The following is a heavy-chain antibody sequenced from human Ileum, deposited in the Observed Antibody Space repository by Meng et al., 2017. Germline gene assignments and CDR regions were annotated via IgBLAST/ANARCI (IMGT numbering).Heavy chain of an antibody. CDR2: ISGIGDSPFYADSEDTT. CDR1: GFTFSSHA. V-gene: IGHV3-23*01. CDR3: ASRQGDARLGSFDF. J-gene: IGHJ4*02. D-gene: IGHD2-21*02. Sequence: GGSLRLSCATSGFTFSSHALSWVRQAPGKGLEWVSTISGIGDSPFYADSEDTTFYADSVRGRFSISRDSSKRTLYLQMNSLRVDDTAVYFCASRQGDARLGSFDFWGQGTLVTVSS.